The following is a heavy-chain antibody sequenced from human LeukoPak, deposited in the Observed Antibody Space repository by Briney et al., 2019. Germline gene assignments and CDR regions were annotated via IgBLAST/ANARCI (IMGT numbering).Heavy chain of an antibody. Sequence: ASVKVSCKASGYTFTGYYMHWVRQAPGQGLEWMGWISAYNGNTNYAQKLQGRVTMTTDTSTSTAYMELRSLRSDDTAVYYCARAGYYYDSSGPWGAFDIWGQGTMVTVSS. V-gene: IGHV1-18*04. CDR3: ARAGYYYDSSGPWGAFDI. CDR2: ISAYNGNT. CDR1: GYTFTGYY. D-gene: IGHD3-22*01. J-gene: IGHJ3*02.